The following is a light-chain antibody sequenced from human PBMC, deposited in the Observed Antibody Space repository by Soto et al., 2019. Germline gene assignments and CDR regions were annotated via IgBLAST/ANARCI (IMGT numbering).Light chain of an antibody. CDR3: QQHYSYPMT. J-gene: IGKJ1*01. CDR2: AAS. Sequence: AIRMTQSPSSLSASTGAIVTITCRASQGISSYFAWYQQKPGKAPKRLIYAASTLQRVVPSRFSGSGPGPNFTLTISCLQNAELATYDCQQHYSYPMTFGQGTKVEIK. V-gene: IGKV1-8*01. CDR1: QGISSY.